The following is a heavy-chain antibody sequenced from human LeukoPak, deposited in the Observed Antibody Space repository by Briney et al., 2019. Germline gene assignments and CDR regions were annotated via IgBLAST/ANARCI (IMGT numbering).Heavy chain of an antibody. J-gene: IGHJ4*02. Sequence: ASVKVSCKASGYTFTSSGISWVRQAPGQGLEWMGWISTHDVNTKYAQKLQGRVTLTTDTSTSTAYMELRSLRSDDTAVYYCATDLGYCSSTTCDTFDYWGQGTLVTVSS. CDR2: ISTHDVNT. CDR1: GYTFTSSG. D-gene: IGHD2-2*01. CDR3: ATDLGYCSSTTCDTFDY. V-gene: IGHV1-18*01.